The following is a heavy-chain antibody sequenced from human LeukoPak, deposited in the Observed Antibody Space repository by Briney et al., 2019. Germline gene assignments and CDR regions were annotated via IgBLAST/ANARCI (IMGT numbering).Heavy chain of an antibody. J-gene: IGHJ6*03. CDR3: ARHGKEQLWLKPDRVRHMDV. V-gene: IGHV5-51*01. Sequence: GESLKISCKGSGYSFTSYWIGWVRQMPGKGLEWMGIIYPGDSDTRYSPSFQGQVTISADKSISTAYLQWSSLKASDTAMYYCARHGKEQLWLKPDRVRHMDVWGKGTTVTVSS. CDR1: GYSFTSYW. D-gene: IGHD5-18*01. CDR2: IYPGDSDT.